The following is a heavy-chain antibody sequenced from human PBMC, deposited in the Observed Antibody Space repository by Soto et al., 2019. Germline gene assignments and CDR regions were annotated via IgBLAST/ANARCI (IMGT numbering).Heavy chain of an antibody. CDR1: EYTFTSYD. D-gene: IGHD3-22*01. Sequence: QVQLVQSGAEVKKPGASVKVSCKASEYTFTSYDINWVRQATGQGLEWMGWMNPNSGNTGYAQKFQGRVTMTRNTSISTAYMELSSLRSEDTAVYYCARGAGTYGRYHYDSRGYPDFDYWGQGTLVTVSS. V-gene: IGHV1-8*01. CDR2: MNPNSGNT. J-gene: IGHJ4*02. CDR3: ARGAGTYGRYHYDSRGYPDFDY.